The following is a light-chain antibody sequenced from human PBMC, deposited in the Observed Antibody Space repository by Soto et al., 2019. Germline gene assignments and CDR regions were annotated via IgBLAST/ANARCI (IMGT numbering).Light chain of an antibody. CDR3: QQDPTSARLT. V-gene: IGKV3-15*01. J-gene: IGKJ3*01. CDR2: GAS. CDR1: QSVNNN. Sequence: EIILTQSPASLSVSPGERATLSCRASQSVNNNLAWYQQKPGQAPRLLIYGASTRATGIPGRFRGSGSGTEFTPAVAGLQSEDFAVYFCQQDPTSARLTYGPGTTVAI.